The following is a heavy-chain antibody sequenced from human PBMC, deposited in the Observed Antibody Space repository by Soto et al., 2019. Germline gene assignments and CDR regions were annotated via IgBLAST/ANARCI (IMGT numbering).Heavy chain of an antibody. D-gene: IGHD4-17*01. J-gene: IGHJ6*02. CDR2: IDPSDSYT. Sequence: GESLKISCKGSGYSFTSYWISWVRQMPGKGLEWMGRIDPSDSYTNYSPSFQGHVTISADKSISTAYLQWSSLKASDTAMYYCARLGAATVEDYCYGMDVWGQGTTVTVSS. CDR1: GYSFTSYW. CDR3: ARLGAATVEDYCYGMDV. V-gene: IGHV5-10-1*01.